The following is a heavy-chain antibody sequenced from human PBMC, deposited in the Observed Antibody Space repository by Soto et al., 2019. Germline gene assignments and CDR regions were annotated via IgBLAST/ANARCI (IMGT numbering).Heavy chain of an antibody. Sequence: SLKISCKGSGYSFTSYWIGWVRQMPGKGLEWMGIIYPGDSDTRYSPSFQGQVTISADKSISTAYLQWSSLKASDTAMYYCASGIAAAGTSGGMDVWGQGTTVTVSS. CDR2: IYPGDSDT. D-gene: IGHD6-13*01. J-gene: IGHJ6*02. CDR3: ASGIAAAGTSGGMDV. CDR1: GYSFTSYW. V-gene: IGHV5-51*01.